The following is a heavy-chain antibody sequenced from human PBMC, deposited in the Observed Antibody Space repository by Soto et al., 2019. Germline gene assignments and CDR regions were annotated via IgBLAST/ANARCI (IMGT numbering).Heavy chain of an antibody. CDR3: ARGQHSSGWLVDY. V-gene: IGHV4-34*01. Sequence: PSETLSLTCAVYGGSFSGYYWSWIRQPPGKGLEWIGEINHSGSTNYNPSLKSRVTISVDTSKNQFSLKLSSVTAADTAVYYCARGQHSSGWLVDYWGQGTLVTVSS. D-gene: IGHD6-19*01. J-gene: IGHJ4*02. CDR1: GGSFSGYY. CDR2: INHSGST.